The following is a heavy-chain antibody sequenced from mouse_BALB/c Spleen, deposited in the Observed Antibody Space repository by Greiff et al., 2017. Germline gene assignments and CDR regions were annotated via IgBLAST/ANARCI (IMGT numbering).Heavy chain of an antibody. CDR1: GFNIKDYY. Sequence: EVKLQESGAELVRSGASVKLSCTASGFNIKDYYMHWVKRRPEQGLEWIGWIDPENGDTEYAPKFQGKATMTADTSSNTAYLQLSSLTSEDTAVYYCNGYDAMDYWGQGTSVTVSS. J-gene: IGHJ4*01. CDR2: IDPENGDT. V-gene: IGHV14-4*02. CDR3: NGYDAMDY.